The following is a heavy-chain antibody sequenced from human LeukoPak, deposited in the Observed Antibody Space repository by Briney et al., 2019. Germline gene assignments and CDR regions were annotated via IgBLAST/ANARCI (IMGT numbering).Heavy chain of an antibody. J-gene: IGHJ4*02. Sequence: PGRSLRLSCAASGFIFSSYGIHWVRQAPGKGLEWVALIWYDGSNKYYSDSVKGRFTISRDNSKNTVNLQMSSLRAEDTGVYYCARDLHGSGSYGTFDYWGQGTLVTGSS. V-gene: IGHV3-33*01. CDR2: IWYDGSNK. CDR3: ARDLHGSGSYGTFDY. CDR1: GFIFSSYG. D-gene: IGHD3-10*01.